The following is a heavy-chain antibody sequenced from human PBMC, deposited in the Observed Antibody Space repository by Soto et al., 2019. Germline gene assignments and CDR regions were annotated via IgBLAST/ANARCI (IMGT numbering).Heavy chain of an antibody. Sequence: QAHLEQSGAELKRPGASVKVSCKASGYTFSDFDINWLRQASGQGPEWMGWMNAKSGDTFFAQRLQGKFNMTWDTSLGTAYMEVGSLTSDDTAIYYCARGNPFNYAGFDVWGQGTTVAVSS. J-gene: IGHJ6*02. CDR3: ARGNPFNYAGFDV. V-gene: IGHV1-8*01. CDR1: GYTFSDFD. D-gene: IGHD3-16*01. CDR2: MNAKSGDT.